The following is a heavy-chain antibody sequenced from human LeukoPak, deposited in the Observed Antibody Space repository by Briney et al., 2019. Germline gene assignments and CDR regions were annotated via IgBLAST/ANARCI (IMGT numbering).Heavy chain of an antibody. CDR2: ISSRGSTI. CDR1: GFIFRSYE. V-gene: IGHV3-48*03. CDR3: ARQRGDILTGYYTPRGFDY. J-gene: IGHJ4*02. Sequence: GGSLRLSCAASGFIFRSYEMNCVRQAPGKGLEWVSYISSRGSTIYYADSVKGRFTISRDNAKNSLYLQMNSLRAEDTAVYYCARQRGDILTGYYTPRGFDYWGQGTLVTVSS. D-gene: IGHD3-9*01.